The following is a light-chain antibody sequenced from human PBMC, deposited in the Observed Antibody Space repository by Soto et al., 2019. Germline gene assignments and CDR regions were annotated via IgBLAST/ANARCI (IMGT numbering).Light chain of an antibody. V-gene: IGKV3-15*01. CDR2: GAS. Sequence: IVMTQSPATLSVSPGERVTLSCRASQGIGITLAWYQQKPGQTPRLLIYGASTRATGIPARFSGSGSGTEFTLTINSLQSEDSAVYYCQQRHNWPRTFGQGTKVEI. J-gene: IGKJ1*01. CDR3: QQRHNWPRT. CDR1: QGIGIT.